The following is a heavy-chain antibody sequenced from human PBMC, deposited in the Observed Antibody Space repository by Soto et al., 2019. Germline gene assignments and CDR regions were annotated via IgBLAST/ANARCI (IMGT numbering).Heavy chain of an antibody. J-gene: IGHJ5*02. Sequence: SETLSLTCAVYGGSFSGYYWSWIRQPPGKGLEWIGEINHSGSTNYNPSLKSRVTISVDTSKNQFSLKLSSVTAADTAVYYCARAGVVYPFRKQPFDPWGQGTRVTVSS. CDR2: INHSGST. D-gene: IGHD2-8*02. CDR3: ARAGVVYPFRKQPFDP. V-gene: IGHV4-34*01. CDR1: GGSFSGYY.